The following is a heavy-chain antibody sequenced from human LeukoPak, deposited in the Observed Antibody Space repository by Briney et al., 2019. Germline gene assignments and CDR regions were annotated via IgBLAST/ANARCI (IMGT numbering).Heavy chain of an antibody. J-gene: IGHJ4*02. D-gene: IGHD3-10*01. CDR1: GFPLSSYA. Sequence: PGGSLRLSCAAFGFPLSSYAMSWVRQAPGKGLEWVSATSSSDAGTYHADSVQGRFTISRDNSKNTLFLQMDSLRAEDTAVYYCAKGGFGRPFDYWGQGTLVTVSS. CDR3: AKGGFGRPFDY. CDR2: TSSSDAGT. V-gene: IGHV3-23*01.